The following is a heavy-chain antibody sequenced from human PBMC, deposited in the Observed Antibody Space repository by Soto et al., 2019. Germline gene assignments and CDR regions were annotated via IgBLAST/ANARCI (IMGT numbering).Heavy chain of an antibody. J-gene: IGHJ6*02. D-gene: IGHD2-15*01. CDR2: IMPIFRAP. V-gene: IGHV1-69*12. Sequence: QVQLVQSGAEVKKPGSSVKVSCKASGGAFSDYAFSWVRQAPGQGLEWLGGIMPIFRAPDYAQKFQGRVTSTAYEFTRTDYMEMNSLRSEDTAVYYCASWLKGPDIGNYYYGMDFWGQGTTVTVS. CDR3: ASWLKGPDIGNYYYGMDF. CDR1: GGAFSDYA.